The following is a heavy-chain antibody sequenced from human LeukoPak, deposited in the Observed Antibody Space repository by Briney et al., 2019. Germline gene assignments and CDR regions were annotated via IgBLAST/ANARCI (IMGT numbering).Heavy chain of an antibody. D-gene: IGHD6-13*01. CDR1: GGSISSYY. J-gene: IGHJ1*01. V-gene: IGHV4-4*07. CDR2: IYTSGST. Sequence: SETLSLTCTVSGGSISSYYWSWIRQPAGKGLEWIGRIYTSGSTNYNPSLKSRVTMSVDTSKNQFSPKLSSVTAADTAVYYCARSFGSSWRAEYFQHWGQGTLVTVSS. CDR3: ARSFGSSWRAEYFQH.